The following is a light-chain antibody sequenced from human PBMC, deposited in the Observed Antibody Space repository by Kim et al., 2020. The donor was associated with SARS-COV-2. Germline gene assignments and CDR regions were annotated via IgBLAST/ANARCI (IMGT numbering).Light chain of an antibody. CDR1: SSHIGTYA. CDR2: SNS. CDR3: AVWDASLDYYG. J-gene: IGLJ1*01. Sequence: QRVTRSCFRSSSHIGTYAANWYQHLPGTAPKLLIHSNSQRPSAVPARFSGSKSGTSVSLAISGIQSEDEADYYCAVWDASLDYYGFGTGTKVTV. V-gene: IGLV1-44*01.